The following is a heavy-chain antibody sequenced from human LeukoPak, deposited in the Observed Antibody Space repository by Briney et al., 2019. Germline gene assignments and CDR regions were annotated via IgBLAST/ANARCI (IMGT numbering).Heavy chain of an antibody. CDR2: TYYRSKWYN. J-gene: IGHJ4*02. D-gene: IGHD3-16*02. CDR1: GDSVSSNSAA. Sequence: SQTLSLTCAISGDSVSSNSAAWNWIRQSPSRGLEWLGRTYYRSKWYNDYAVSVKSRITINPDTSKNQFSLKLSSVTAADTAVYYCARGISHYVWGSYLPLYYFDYWGQGTLVTVSS. V-gene: IGHV6-1*01. CDR3: ARGISHYVWGSYLPLYYFDY.